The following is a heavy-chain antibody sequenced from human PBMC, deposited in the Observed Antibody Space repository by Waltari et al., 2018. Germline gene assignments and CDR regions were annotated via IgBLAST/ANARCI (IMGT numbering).Heavy chain of an antibody. Sequence: EVQLVESGGGLVQPGRSLRLSCTTSGFTFGAHALSWFRQAPGKGLEGGGFIRSKIYGGTAEYAASVKGRFTVSRDDSKSIAYLQMDSLKTEDTAVYYCSRVSASGDGMDVWGQGTTVTVSS. CDR3: SRVSASGDGMDV. CDR1: GFTFGAHA. D-gene: IGHD3-16*01. J-gene: IGHJ6*02. V-gene: IGHV3-49*03. CDR2: IRSKIYGGTA.